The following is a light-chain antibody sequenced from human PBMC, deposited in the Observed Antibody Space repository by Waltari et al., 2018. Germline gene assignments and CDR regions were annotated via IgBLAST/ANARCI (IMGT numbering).Light chain of an antibody. Sequence: DIQMTQSPSTLSASVGDRVTIPCRASQSISSWLAWYQQKPGKAPKLLIYKASILESGVPSRVSGSGSGTEFTLTISSLQPDDFATYYCQQYNSYSVTFGGGTKVEIK. CDR2: KAS. CDR3: QQYNSYSVT. J-gene: IGKJ4*01. CDR1: QSISSW. V-gene: IGKV1-5*03.